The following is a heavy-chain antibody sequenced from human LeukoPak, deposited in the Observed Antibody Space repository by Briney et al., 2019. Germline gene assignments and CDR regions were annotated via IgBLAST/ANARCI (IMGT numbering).Heavy chain of an antibody. CDR2: LKSDGRT. CDR3: ARAPSEIGGYYPEYFRH. Sequence: GGTVRLLCAASGFTFRTFWLQWLPPAPGKGRVWVSDLKSDGRTKYADSEKGRFTISRDNDKNTVSLQMNSLRPEDTGVYYCARAPSEIGGYYPEYFRHWGQGTLVTVSS. V-gene: IGHV3-74*01. CDR1: GFTFRTFW. D-gene: IGHD3-22*01. J-gene: IGHJ1*01.